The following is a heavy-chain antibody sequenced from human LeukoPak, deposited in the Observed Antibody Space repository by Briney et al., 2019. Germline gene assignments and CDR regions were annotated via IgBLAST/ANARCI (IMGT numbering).Heavy chain of an antibody. V-gene: IGHV3-7*01. CDR3: ARHLSGVTGYTYGRGIDY. J-gene: IGHJ4*02. Sequence: GGSLRLSCAASGFTFSSYWMSWVRQAPGKGLEWVANIKKDGSEKYYVDSVKGRFAISRDNAKKSLYLQMNSLRAEDTAVYYCARHLSGVTGYTYGRGIDYWGQGTLVTVSS. D-gene: IGHD5-18*01. CDR2: IKKDGSEK. CDR1: GFTFSSYW.